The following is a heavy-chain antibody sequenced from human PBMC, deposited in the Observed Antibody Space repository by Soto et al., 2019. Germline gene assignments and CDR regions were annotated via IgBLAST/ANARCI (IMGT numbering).Heavy chain of an antibody. CDR1: GFTFSSYA. Sequence: QVQLVESGGGVVQPGRSLRLSCAASGFTFSSYAMHWVRQAPGKGLAWVAVISYDGSNTYYGDAVKRRFTISRDNSENKLHLQNSSLRAEDTAVYYGGRDEGDSNYTYGMDVW. V-gene: IGHV3-30-3*01. CDR3: GRDEGDSNYTYGMDV. CDR2: ISYDGSNT. D-gene: IGHD2-15*01. J-gene: IGHJ6*01.